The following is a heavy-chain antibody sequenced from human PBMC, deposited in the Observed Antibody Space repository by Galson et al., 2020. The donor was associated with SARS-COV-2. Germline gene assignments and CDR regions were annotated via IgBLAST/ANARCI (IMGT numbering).Heavy chain of an antibody. D-gene: IGHD1-26*01. V-gene: IGHV4-34*01. CDR1: GASLTSHY. J-gene: IGHJ4*02. CDR3: ARAMGWEAASLDS. Sequence: SETLSLTCDSFGASLTSHYWQWIRQPPGRGLEWIGEISHSGNTNYNPALKNRVTMSWDTSKNEISLKLTSMAVADTAVYYCARAMGWEAASLDSWGQGTLVTVSS. CDR2: ISHSGNT.